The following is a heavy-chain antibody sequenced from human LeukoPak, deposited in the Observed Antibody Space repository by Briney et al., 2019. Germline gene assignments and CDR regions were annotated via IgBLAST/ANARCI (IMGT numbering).Heavy chain of an antibody. CDR3: AKDRGWYDY. Sequence: PGGSLRLSCAASGFTFDDYAMHWVRQAPGQGLEWVSLISGDGGSTYYAESVKGRFTISRDNSKNSLYLQMNSLRTEDTALYHCAKDRGWYDYWGQGTLVTVSS. CDR1: GFTFDDYA. V-gene: IGHV3-43*02. D-gene: IGHD6-19*01. J-gene: IGHJ4*02. CDR2: ISGDGGST.